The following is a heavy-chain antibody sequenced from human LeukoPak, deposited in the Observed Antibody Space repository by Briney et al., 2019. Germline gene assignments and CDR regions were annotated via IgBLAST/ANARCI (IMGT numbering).Heavy chain of an antibody. CDR3: ASPFCCDDSSGYYALGY. V-gene: IGHV4-39*01. D-gene: IGHD3-22*01. J-gene: IGHJ4*02. CDR2: MYYTGST. CDR1: GDSVSSTSYY. Sequence: SETLSLTCSVSGDSVSSTSYYWGWIRQPPGKGLEWIGTMYYTGSTYYNPSLKSRVTISVDTSKNQFSLKLSSVTAADTAVYYCASPFCCDDSSGYYALGYWGQGTLVTVSS.